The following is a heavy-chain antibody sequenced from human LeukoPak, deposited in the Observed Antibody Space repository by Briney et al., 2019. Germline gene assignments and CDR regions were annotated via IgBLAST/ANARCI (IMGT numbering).Heavy chain of an antibody. J-gene: IGHJ4*02. Sequence: SETLSLTCTVSGYSISSGYYWGWIRQPPGKGLEWIGSIYYSGSTYYNPSLKSRVTISVDTSKNQFSLKLSSVTAADTAVYYCARVLVRRYCSSTSCYYFDYWGQGTLVTVSS. CDR2: IYYSGST. D-gene: IGHD2-2*01. CDR1: GYSISSGYY. V-gene: IGHV4-38-2*02. CDR3: ARVLVRRYCSSTSCYYFDY.